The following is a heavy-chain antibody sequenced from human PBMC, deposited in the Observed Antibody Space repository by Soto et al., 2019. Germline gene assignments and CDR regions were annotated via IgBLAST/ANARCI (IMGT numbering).Heavy chain of an antibody. V-gene: IGHV3-33*01. CDR3: AREPGYCSGASCYYFDY. D-gene: IGHD2-15*01. CDR1: GFTFCSYG. CDR2: IWYDGRNK. Sequence: YLRLPCAASGFTFCSYGMDWVRQAPSKGQEWVAVIWYDGRNKDYADTVKGRFTIPRNNSKDTLYLQMNGLRAEDTAVYYCAREPGYCSGASCYYFDYWGQGTLVTVSS. J-gene: IGHJ4*02.